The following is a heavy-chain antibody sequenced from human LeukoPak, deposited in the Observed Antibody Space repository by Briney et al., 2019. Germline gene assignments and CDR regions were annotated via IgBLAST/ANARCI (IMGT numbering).Heavy chain of an antibody. CDR1: GFTFSSYG. CDR2: ISYDGSNK. CDR3: AKQADYYDSSGRDDYFDY. V-gene: IGHV3-30*18. J-gene: IGHJ4*02. Sequence: PGRSLRLSCAASGFTFSSYGMHWVRQAPGKGLEWVAAISYDGSNKYYADSVKGRFTISRDNSKNTLYLQMNSLRAEDTAVYYCAKQADYYDSSGRDDYFDYWGQGTLVTVSS. D-gene: IGHD3-22*01.